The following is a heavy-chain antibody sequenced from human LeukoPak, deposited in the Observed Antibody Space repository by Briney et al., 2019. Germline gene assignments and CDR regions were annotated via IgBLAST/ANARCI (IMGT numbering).Heavy chain of an antibody. CDR3: ARERRGWAPSSGHDGFDI. V-gene: IGHV3-11*04. Sequence: PGGSLRLSCAASGFTYSDFYMGWIRQAPGQGLEWISYTTNTGSPRYYADSVKGRFTISRDNAKNTLSLQMNSLRVDDTAVYYCARERRGWAPSSGHDGFDIWGQGTMVTVS. D-gene: IGHD3-10*01. CDR1: GFTYSDFY. J-gene: IGHJ3*02. CDR2: TTNTGSPR.